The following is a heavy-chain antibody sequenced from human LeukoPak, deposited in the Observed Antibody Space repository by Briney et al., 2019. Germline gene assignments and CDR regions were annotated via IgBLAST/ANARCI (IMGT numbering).Heavy chain of an antibody. J-gene: IGHJ6*03. CDR3: ARVNTYYDSRGLFYYYYYMDV. CDR2: ISTGGST. Sequence: GGSLRLSCAASGFTVSDNYMNWVRQAPGKGLEWVSVISTGGSTYYADSVKGRFTTSRDNSKNTLYLQMNSLRADDTAVYFCARVNTYYDSRGLFYYYYYMDVWGKGTTVTVSS. D-gene: IGHD3-22*01. V-gene: IGHV3-66*01. CDR1: GFTVSDNY.